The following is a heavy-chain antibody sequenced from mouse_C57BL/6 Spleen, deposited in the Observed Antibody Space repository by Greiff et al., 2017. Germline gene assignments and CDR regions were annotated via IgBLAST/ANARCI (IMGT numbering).Heavy chain of an antibody. Sequence: EVKLVESGPELVKPGASVKIPCKASGYTFTDYNMDWVKQSHGKSLEWIGDINPNNGGTIYNQKFKGKATLTVDKSSSTAYMELRSLTSEDTAVYYCARRYYGLGAYWGQGTLVTVSA. V-gene: IGHV1-18*01. J-gene: IGHJ3*01. D-gene: IGHD1-1*01. CDR2: INPNNGGT. CDR3: ARRYYGLGAY. CDR1: GYTFTDYN.